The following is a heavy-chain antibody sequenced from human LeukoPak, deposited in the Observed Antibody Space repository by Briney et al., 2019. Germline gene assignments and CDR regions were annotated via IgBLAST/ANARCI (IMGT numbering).Heavy chain of an antibody. D-gene: IGHD2/OR15-2a*01. V-gene: IGHV5-51*01. CDR2: IYPGDSDT. CDR1: GYSLTSYW. Sequence: ESLKISCKGSGYSLTSYWIGWVRQMPGKGLEWMGIIYPGDSDTRYSPSFQGQVTISADKSISTAYLQWSSLKASDTAMYYCARHNKVLLQYYYYYYMDVWGKGTTVTVSS. CDR3: ARHNKVLLQYYYYYYMDV. J-gene: IGHJ6*03.